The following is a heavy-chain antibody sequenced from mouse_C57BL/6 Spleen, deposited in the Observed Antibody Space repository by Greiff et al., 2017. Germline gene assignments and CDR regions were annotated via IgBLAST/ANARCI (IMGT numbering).Heavy chain of an antibody. D-gene: IGHD4-1*01. CDR2: ISSGSSTI. V-gene: IGHV5-17*01. CDR3: TRGETGYVYFDV. Sequence: DVKLVESGGGLVKPGGSLKLSCAASGFTFSDYGMHWVRQAPEKGLAWVAYISSGSSTIYYADTVKGRFTISRDNAKNTLFLQMTSLRSEDTAMYYWTRGETGYVYFDVWGTGTTVTVSS. CDR1: GFTFSDYG. J-gene: IGHJ1*03.